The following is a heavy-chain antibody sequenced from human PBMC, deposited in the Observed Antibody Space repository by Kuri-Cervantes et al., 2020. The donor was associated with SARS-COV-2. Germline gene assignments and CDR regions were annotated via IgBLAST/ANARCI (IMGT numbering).Heavy chain of an antibody. CDR2: IYYSGST. CDR1: GGSISSYY. V-gene: IGHV4-59*01. Sequence: SETLSLTCTVSGGSISSYYWSWIRQPPGKGLEWIGYIYYSGSTKYNPSLKSRVTISVDTSKNQFSLKLSSVTAADTAVYYCARDRLNTIFGVVVEDAFDIWGQGTMVTVSS. D-gene: IGHD3-3*01. CDR3: ARDRLNTIFGVVVEDAFDI. J-gene: IGHJ3*02.